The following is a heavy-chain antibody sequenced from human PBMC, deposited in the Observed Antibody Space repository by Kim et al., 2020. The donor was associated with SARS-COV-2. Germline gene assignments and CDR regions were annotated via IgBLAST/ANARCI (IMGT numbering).Heavy chain of an antibody. CDR1: GFTFSSYG. V-gene: IGHV3-74*01. D-gene: IGHD3-10*01. Sequence: GGSLRLSCAASGFTFSSYGMHWVRQVPGKGLVWVARINGDGTNTYYADSVKGRFTIARDNSKSTLYLQMNTLRVEDTAVYYCSIPLAESYHWGQGTLVTVSS. CDR2: INGDGTNT. J-gene: IGHJ4*02. CDR3: SIPLAESYH.